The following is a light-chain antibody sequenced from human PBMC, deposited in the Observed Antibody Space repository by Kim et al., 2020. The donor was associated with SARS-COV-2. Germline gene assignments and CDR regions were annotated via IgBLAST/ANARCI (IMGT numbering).Light chain of an antibody. V-gene: IGLV2-14*03. Sequence: GQSITFSWTGTSSHIGYNTQVSWNQKFPGKATKAVIYGVSQRPSGVSHRFSGSKAGNTASLTISELQAEDEAGYYCNSYPSSSTYVFGTGTKVTVL. CDR1: SSHIGYNTQ. CDR2: GVS. J-gene: IGLJ1*01. CDR3: NSYPSSSTYV.